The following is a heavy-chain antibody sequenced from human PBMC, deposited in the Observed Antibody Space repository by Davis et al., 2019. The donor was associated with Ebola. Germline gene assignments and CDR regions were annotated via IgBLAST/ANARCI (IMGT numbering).Heavy chain of an antibody. D-gene: IGHD3-10*01. V-gene: IGHV1-3*01. Sequence: ASVKVSCKASGYTFTSYAMHWVRQAPGQRLEWMGWINAGNGNTKYSQKFQGRVTMTTDTSTSTAYMELRSLRSDDTAVYYCARVWGELFFDYFDYWGQGTLVTVSS. CDR2: INAGNGNT. J-gene: IGHJ4*02. CDR3: ARVWGELFFDYFDY. CDR1: GYTFTSYA.